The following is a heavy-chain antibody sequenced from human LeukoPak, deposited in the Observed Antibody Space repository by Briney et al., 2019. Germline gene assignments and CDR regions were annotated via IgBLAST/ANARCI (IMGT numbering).Heavy chain of an antibody. Sequence: PGGSLRLSCAASGFTFDDYGMSWVRQAPGKGLEWASGINWNGGSTGYADSVKGRFTISRDNAKNSLYLQMNSLRAEDTALYYCARDRAGDGYNYPPFDYWGQGTLVTVSS. D-gene: IGHD5-24*01. CDR1: GFTFDDYG. J-gene: IGHJ4*02. CDR2: INWNGGST. CDR3: ARDRAGDGYNYPPFDY. V-gene: IGHV3-20*04.